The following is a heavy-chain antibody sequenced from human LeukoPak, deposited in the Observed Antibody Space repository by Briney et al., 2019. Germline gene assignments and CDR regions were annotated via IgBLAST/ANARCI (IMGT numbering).Heavy chain of an antibody. J-gene: IGHJ4*02. CDR1: GFTFSDHY. Sequence: GESLRLSCAASGFTFSDHYMDWVRQAPGKGLEWVGRTRNKANSYTTEYAASVKGRFTISRDDSKNSLYLQMNSLKTEDTAVYYCSRPSFSTSSGNPSDYWGQGTLVTVSS. D-gene: IGHD3-10*01. CDR3: SRPSFSTSSGNPSDY. CDR2: TRNKANSYTT. V-gene: IGHV3-72*01.